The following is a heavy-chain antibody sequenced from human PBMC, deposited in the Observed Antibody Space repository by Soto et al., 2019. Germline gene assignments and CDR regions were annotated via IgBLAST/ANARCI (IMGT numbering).Heavy chain of an antibody. Sequence: PGGSLRLSCAASGFTFDDYAMHWVRQAPGKGLEWVSGISWNSGSIGYADSVKGRFTISRDNAKNSLYLQMNSLRAEDTALYYCAKGTLLRYFDWLGNWGQGTLVTVSS. V-gene: IGHV3-9*01. J-gene: IGHJ4*02. CDR1: GFTFDDYA. CDR2: ISWNSGSI. D-gene: IGHD3-9*01. CDR3: AKGTLLRYFDWLGN.